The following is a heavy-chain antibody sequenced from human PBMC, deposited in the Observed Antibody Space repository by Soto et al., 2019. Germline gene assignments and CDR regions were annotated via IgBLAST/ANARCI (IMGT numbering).Heavy chain of an antibody. CDR2: IIPILGTS. Sequence: QAQLVQSGAEVKKTGSSVKVSCKVLGGTFSSYGVTWVRQAPGQGLEWMGGIIPILGTSNYAQKFQGRVTITADESTSTAYMYLSSLRSEDTAVYYCAGVTSGYYSFDYWGQGTLVTVSS. CDR3: AGVTSGYYSFDY. V-gene: IGHV1-69*01. CDR1: GGTFSSYG. J-gene: IGHJ4*02. D-gene: IGHD3-22*01.